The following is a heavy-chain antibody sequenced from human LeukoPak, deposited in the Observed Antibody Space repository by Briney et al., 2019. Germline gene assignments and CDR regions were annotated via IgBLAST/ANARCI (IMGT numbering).Heavy chain of an antibody. Sequence: EASVKVSCKASGYTFSSYAMNWVQQAPGQGLEWMGWINTNTGNPTYAQGFTGRFVFSLDTSVSTAYLQISSLQAEDTAVHYCARSNNDGDYLGVGFDYWGQGTLVTVSS. CDR3: ARSNNDGDYLGVGFDY. CDR2: INTNTGNP. CDR1: GYTFSSYA. D-gene: IGHD4-17*01. J-gene: IGHJ4*02. V-gene: IGHV7-4-1*02.